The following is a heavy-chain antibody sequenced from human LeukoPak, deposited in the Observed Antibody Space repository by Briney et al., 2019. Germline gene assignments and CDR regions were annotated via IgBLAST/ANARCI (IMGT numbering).Heavy chain of an antibody. D-gene: IGHD3-22*01. V-gene: IGHV3-30*18. CDR3: AKVDSSGYYYASPFGY. Sequence: GGSPRLSCAASGFTFSSYGMHWVRQAPGKGLEWVAVISYDGSNKYYADSVKGRFTISRDNSKNTLYLQMNSLRAEDTAVYYCAKVDSSGYYYASPFGYWGQGTLVTVSS. J-gene: IGHJ4*02. CDR1: GFTFSSYG. CDR2: ISYDGSNK.